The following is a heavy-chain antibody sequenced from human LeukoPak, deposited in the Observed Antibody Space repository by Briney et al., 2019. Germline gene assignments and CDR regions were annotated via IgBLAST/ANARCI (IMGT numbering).Heavy chain of an antibody. Sequence: SETLSLTCTVSGGSISSGAYYWSWIRQHPGKGLEWIGYIYYSGSTYYNPSLKSRVTISIDTSKNHFSLKLFSVTAADTAMYFCARTDYYGSGGSPWGQGTLVTVSS. V-gene: IGHV4-31*03. CDR2: IYYSGST. D-gene: IGHD3-10*01. J-gene: IGHJ5*02. CDR3: ARTDYYGSGGSP. CDR1: GGSISSGAYY.